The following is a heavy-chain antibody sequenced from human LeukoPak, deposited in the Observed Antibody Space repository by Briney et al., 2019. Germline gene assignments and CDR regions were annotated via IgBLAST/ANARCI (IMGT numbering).Heavy chain of an antibody. J-gene: IGHJ6*02. CDR3: AKEYGWYYYDSSGYYLHRIYYYYGMDV. V-gene: IGHV3-23*01. Sequence: GGSLRLSCAASGFTFSSYAMSWVRQAPGKGLEWVSAISGSGGSTYYADSVKGRFTISRDNSKNTPYLQMNSLRAEDTAVYYCAKEYGWYYYDSSGYYLHRIYYYYGMDVWGQGTTVTVSS. D-gene: IGHD3-22*01. CDR1: GFTFSSYA. CDR2: ISGSGGST.